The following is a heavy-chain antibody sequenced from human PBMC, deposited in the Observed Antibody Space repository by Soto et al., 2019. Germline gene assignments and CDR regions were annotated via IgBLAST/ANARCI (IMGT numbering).Heavy chain of an antibody. V-gene: IGHV1-69*02. CDR1: GGTFSSYT. CDR3: AHGRWEESRDGCRGWFGP. CDR2: IIPIVGIV. D-gene: IGHD1-26*01. Sequence: QVQLVQSGAEVKKPGSSVKVSCKASGGTFSSYTISWVRQAPGQGLEWMGRIIPIVGIVKYAQKFQGRVTITADKSTSTAYMERSSRRSEDTAVYYCAHGRWEESRDGCRGWFGPWGQGTLVTVSS. J-gene: IGHJ5*02.